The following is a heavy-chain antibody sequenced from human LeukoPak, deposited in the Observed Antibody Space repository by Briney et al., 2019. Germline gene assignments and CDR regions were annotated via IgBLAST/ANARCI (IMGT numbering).Heavy chain of an antibody. D-gene: IGHD2-8*02. Sequence: GGSLRLSCAASGFTFSTYGMHWVRQAPGKGLEWVAVIWYDGTKKYYADSVRGRFTISRDDSKNTLYLQMNSLRAEDTAVYYCARYNTGSVDYWGQGTLVTVSS. J-gene: IGHJ4*02. CDR1: GFTFSTYG. CDR3: ARYNTGSVDY. CDR2: IWYDGTKK. V-gene: IGHV3-33*01.